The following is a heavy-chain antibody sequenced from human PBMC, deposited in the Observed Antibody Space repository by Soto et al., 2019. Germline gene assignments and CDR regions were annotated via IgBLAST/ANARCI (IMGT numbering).Heavy chain of an antibody. J-gene: IGHJ4*02. Sequence: SETLSLTCTVSGGSISSSSYYWGWIRQPPGKGLEWIGSIYYSGSTYYNPSLKSRVTISVDTSKNQFSLKLSSVTAADTAVYYCARREEEPWVRSAQPYYFDYWGQGTLVTVSS. CDR1: GGSISSSSYY. CDR2: IYYSGST. D-gene: IGHD3-10*01. CDR3: ARREEEPWVRSAQPYYFDY. V-gene: IGHV4-39*01.